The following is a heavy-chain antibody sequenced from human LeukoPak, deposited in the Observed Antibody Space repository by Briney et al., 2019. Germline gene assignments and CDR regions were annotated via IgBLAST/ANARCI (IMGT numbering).Heavy chain of an antibody. CDR2: IWSDGSYK. V-gene: IGHV3-33*01. J-gene: IGHJ4*02. Sequence: PGGSLRLSCAASGLTFSTYGMHWVRQAPGKGLEWVAVIWSDGSYKLYGDSVKGRFTISRDNSKNTLYLQMDSLRAEDTAVYYCARASILQYWGQGTLVTVSS. CDR3: ARASILQY. CDR1: GLTFSTYG. D-gene: IGHD6-6*01.